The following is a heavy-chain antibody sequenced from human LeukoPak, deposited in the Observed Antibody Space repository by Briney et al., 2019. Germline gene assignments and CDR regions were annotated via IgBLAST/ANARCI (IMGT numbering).Heavy chain of an antibody. CDR2: IIPIFGTA. Sequence: ASVKVSCKASGGTFSSYATSWVRHAPGQGLEWMGGIIPIFGTANYAQKFQGRVTITADESTSTAYMELSSLRSEDTAVYYCARASYCSDGSCYSDYWGQGTLVTVSS. D-gene: IGHD2-15*01. CDR3: ARASYCSDGSCYSDY. CDR1: GGTFSSYA. J-gene: IGHJ4*02. V-gene: IGHV1-69*01.